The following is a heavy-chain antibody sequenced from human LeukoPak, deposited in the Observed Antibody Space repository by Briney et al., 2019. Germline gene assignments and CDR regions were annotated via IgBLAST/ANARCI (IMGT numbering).Heavy chain of an antibody. V-gene: IGHV3-23*01. CDR3: AKALAVAGGFFDY. D-gene: IGHD6-19*01. CDR2: ISGSGGST. J-gene: IGHJ4*02. Sequence: GGSLRLSCAASGFTFSSYAMSWVRQAPGKGLEWVSAISGSGGSTYYADSVKGRFTISRDNSKNTLYLQMNGLRAEDTAVYYCAKALAVAGGFFDYWGQGTLVTVSS. CDR1: GFTFSSYA.